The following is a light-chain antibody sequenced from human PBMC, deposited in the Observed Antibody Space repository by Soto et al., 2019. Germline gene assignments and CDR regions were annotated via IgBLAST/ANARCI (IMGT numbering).Light chain of an antibody. J-gene: IGKJ2*01. V-gene: IGKV1-5*03. Sequence: DIRMTQSPSTLSASVGDRVTITCRASQSISGWLAWYQQKPGKAPNLLIYKTSTLKTGVTSRFSGSGSGTEFTLTISSLQPDDFATYYCQQYNNYYTFGQGTKLEIK. CDR2: KTS. CDR1: QSISGW. CDR3: QQYNNYYT.